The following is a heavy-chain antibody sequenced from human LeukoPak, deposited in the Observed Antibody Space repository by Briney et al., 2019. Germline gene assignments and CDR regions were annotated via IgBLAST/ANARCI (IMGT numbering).Heavy chain of an antibody. CDR3: ARDCRYGAFDY. CDR2: INWNGAGT. J-gene: IGHJ4*02. V-gene: IGHV3-20*04. D-gene: IGHD4/OR15-4a*01. CDR1: GFTFDDYG. Sequence: PGGSLRLSCAASGFTFDDYGMSWVRQAPGKWPEWVSGINWNGAGTGYADSVKGRLTISRDNAKNSLYLQMNSLRAEDTALYYCARDCRYGAFDYWGQGALVTVSS.